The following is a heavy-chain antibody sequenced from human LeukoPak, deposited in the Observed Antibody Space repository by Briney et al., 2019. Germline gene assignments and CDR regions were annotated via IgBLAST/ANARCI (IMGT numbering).Heavy chain of an antibody. J-gene: IGHJ4*02. CDR2: IYYSGTT. CDR1: GGSISSYY. D-gene: IGHD2-21*01. V-gene: IGHV4-59*08. CDR3: ARSRTVVIAIDFDY. Sequence: SETLSLTCTVSGGSISSYYWNWIRQPPGKGLEWIGYIYYSGTTNYNPSLKSRVTISLDTSKNQFSLKLSSVTAADTAVYYCARSRTVVIAIDFDYWGQGTLVTVSS.